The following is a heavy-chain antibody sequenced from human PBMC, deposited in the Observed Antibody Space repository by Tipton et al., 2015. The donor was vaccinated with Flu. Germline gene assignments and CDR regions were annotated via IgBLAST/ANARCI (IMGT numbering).Heavy chain of an antibody. CDR3: ARVAGPGVAVAGTGFDY. J-gene: IGHJ4*02. Sequence: QLVQSGAEVKKPGSSVKVSCKASGGTFSSYAISWVRQAPGQGLEWMGGIIPIFGTANYAQKFQGRVTITADESTSTAYMELSSLRSEDTAVYYCARVAGPGVAVAGTGFDYWGQGTLVTVPS. V-gene: IGHV1-69*01. CDR2: IIPIFGTA. D-gene: IGHD6-19*01. CDR1: GGTFSSYA.